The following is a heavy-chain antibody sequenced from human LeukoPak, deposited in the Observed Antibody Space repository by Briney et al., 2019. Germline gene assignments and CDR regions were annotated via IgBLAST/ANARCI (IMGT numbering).Heavy chain of an antibody. CDR1: GFTLSSYG. CDR2: IWYDGSNK. V-gene: IGHV3-33*01. Sequence: PGRSLRLSCAASGFTLSSYGMHWVRQAPGKGLEWVAVIWYDGSNKYYADSVKGRFTISRDNSKNTLYLQMNSLRAEDTAVYYCARVIGYSYGYVDYWGQGTLVTVSS. CDR3: ARVIGYSYGYVDY. J-gene: IGHJ4*02. D-gene: IGHD5-18*01.